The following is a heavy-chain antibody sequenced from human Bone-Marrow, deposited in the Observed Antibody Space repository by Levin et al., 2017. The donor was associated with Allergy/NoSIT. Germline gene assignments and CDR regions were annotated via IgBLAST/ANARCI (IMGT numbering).Heavy chain of an antibody. Sequence: QRGESLKISCAASGFIFDDYAMHWVRQAPGKGLEWVSGISWNSGSTGFADTVQGRFSISRDNAKNSLFLQINSLRVEDTALYYCAKGLDRSGYYYKGAFDRWGQGTMVTVSS. D-gene: IGHD3-22*01. CDR2: ISWNSGST. CDR3: AKGLDRSGYYYKGAFDR. CDR1: GFIFDDYA. V-gene: IGHV3-9*01. J-gene: IGHJ3*01.